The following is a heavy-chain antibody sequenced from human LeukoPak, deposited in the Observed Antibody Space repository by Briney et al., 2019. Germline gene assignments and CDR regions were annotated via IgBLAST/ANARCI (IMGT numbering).Heavy chain of an antibody. J-gene: IGHJ6*03. CDR1: GGSISGGYYY. D-gene: IGHD4-11*01. CDR2: IYYSGGT. V-gene: IGHV4-30-4*01. CDR3: ARAVTTSPYYYYMDV. Sequence: SQTLSLTCTVSGGSISGGYYYWSWIRQPPGKGLEWIGYIYYSGGTYYNPSLKSRVSISVDRSKNQFSLKRSSVTAADTVVYYCARAVTTSPYYYYMDVWGKGTTVTVSS.